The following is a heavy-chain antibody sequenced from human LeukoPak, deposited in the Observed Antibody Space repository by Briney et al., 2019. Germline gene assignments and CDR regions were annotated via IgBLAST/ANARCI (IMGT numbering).Heavy chain of an antibody. Sequence: PGGSLRLSCAASGFTFRSYAMSWVRQAPGKGLEWVSTISGTGTNTDYADSVKGRFTVSRDNSKNTLYLQMNSLRAEDTAVYYCAKEFGSYCPYTYWYFDLWGRGTLVTVSS. CDR1: GFTFRSYA. D-gene: IGHD1-26*01. CDR3: AKEFGSYCPYTYWYFDL. CDR2: ISGTGTNT. V-gene: IGHV3-23*01. J-gene: IGHJ2*01.